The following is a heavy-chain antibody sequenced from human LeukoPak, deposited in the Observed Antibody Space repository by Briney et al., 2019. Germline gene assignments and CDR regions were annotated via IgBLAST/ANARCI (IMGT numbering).Heavy chain of an antibody. J-gene: IGHJ4*02. CDR1: GGSISSYY. CDR2: IYTSGST. D-gene: IGHD6-19*01. CDR3: AREGDPSSGWYEVGESD. Sequence: SETLSLTCTVSGGSISSYYWSWIRQPAGKGLEWIGRIYTSGSTNYNPSLKSRVTMSVDTSKNQFSLKLSSVTAADTAVYYCAREGDPSSGWYEVGESDWGQGTLVTVSS. V-gene: IGHV4-4*07.